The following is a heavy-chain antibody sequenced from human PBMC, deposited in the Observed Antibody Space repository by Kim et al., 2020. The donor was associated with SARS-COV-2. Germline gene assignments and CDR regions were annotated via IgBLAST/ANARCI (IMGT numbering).Heavy chain of an antibody. J-gene: IGHJ4*02. CDR2: INPNSGGT. V-gene: IGHV1-2*02. D-gene: IGHD3-10*01. CDR3: ARDTPIDYGSGSYYDIFDY. CDR1: GCTFTGYY. Sequence: ASVKVSCKASGCTFTGYYMHWVRQAPGQGLEWMGWINPNSGGTNYAQKFQGRVTMTRDTSISTAYMELSRLRSDDTAVYYCARDTPIDYGSGSYYDIFDYWGQGTLVTVSS.